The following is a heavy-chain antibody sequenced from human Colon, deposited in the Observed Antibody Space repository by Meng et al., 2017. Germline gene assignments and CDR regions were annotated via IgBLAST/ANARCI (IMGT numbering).Heavy chain of an antibody. CDR1: GGSINSSDYY. CDR3: ARNPVIPDARTFDF. J-gene: IGHJ4*02. V-gene: IGHV4-30-4*01. CDR2: IHSSGNT. Sequence: QVQLQESGPGVVKPSQTLSLTCPISGGSINSSDYYWNWIRQSPGKGLEWLGYIHSSGNTYYTPSLKSRLTMSLDTSKNQFSLRLTSVTAADTAVYYCARNPVIPDARTFDFWGQRALVTVSS. D-gene: IGHD2-2*01.